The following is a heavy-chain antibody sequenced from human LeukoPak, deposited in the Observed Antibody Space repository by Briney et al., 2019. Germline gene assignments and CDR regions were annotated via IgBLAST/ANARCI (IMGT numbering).Heavy chain of an antibody. CDR3: ARGGVTTIAQYDY. CDR2: ILDSGTTNYNPST. Sequence: SETLSLTCTVSGGSIISYFWSWIRQPPGKGPEWIGYILDSGTTNYNPSTNYNPSLKSRVTVSLDTSKNHFSLKLSSVTAADTAVYLCARGGVTTIAQYDYWGQGSLVTVSS. V-gene: IGHV4-59*01. D-gene: IGHD5-12*01. J-gene: IGHJ4*02. CDR1: GGSIISYF.